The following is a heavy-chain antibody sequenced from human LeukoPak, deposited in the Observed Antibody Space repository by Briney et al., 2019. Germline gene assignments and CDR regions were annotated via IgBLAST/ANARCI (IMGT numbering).Heavy chain of an antibody. CDR1: GYSFTSYW. Sequence: GESLKISCKGSGYSFTSYWIGWVRQMPGKGLEWMGIIYPGDSDTRYSPSFQGQVTISADKSISTAYLQWSSLKASDTAMYYCARDLLWFGEFVGWFDPWGQGTLVTVSS. V-gene: IGHV5-51*01. CDR2: IYPGDSDT. CDR3: ARDLLWFGEFVGWFDP. D-gene: IGHD3-10*01. J-gene: IGHJ5*02.